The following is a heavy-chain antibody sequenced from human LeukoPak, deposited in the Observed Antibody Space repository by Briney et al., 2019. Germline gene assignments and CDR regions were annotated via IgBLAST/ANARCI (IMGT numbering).Heavy chain of an antibody. Sequence: GGSLRLSCAASGFTFSSYSMNWVRQAPGKGLEWVSYIRSSSSTIDYADSVKGRFTISRDNAKNSLYLQMNSLRAEDTAVYYCARGLQWADYWGQGTLVTVSS. V-gene: IGHV3-48*01. CDR3: ARGLQWADY. CDR1: GFTFSSYS. J-gene: IGHJ4*02. D-gene: IGHD4-11*01. CDR2: IRSSSSTI.